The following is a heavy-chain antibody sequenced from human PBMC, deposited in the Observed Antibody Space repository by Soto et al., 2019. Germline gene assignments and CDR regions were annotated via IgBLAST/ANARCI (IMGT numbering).Heavy chain of an antibody. CDR1: GDSISSSSSYY. CDR3: VRLRGYSYGSIDY. V-gene: IGHV4-39*01. Sequence: SETLSLTCTVSGDSISSSSSYYWGWIRQPPRKGLEWIGSIYYSGTTYYNPSLKSRVTIFVDTSKNQFSLKVNSVTSADTAVYYCVRLRGYSYGSIDYWGQGTRVTVSS. J-gene: IGHJ4*02. CDR2: IYYSGTT. D-gene: IGHD5-18*01.